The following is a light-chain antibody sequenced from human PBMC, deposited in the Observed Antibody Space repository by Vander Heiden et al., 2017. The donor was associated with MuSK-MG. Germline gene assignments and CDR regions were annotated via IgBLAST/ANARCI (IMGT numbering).Light chain of an antibody. CDR2: DSS. Sequence: EIVLTQSPDTLSLSPGERATLSCRASQNISTYLAWYQQQPGLAPRLLIYDSSNRGNGIPDRFSGSGSGTDFTLTISSREPEDFAVYYWQQRNTTHTFGAGTKVEI. J-gene: IGKJ4*01. V-gene: IGKV3-11*01. CDR1: QNISTY. CDR3: QQRNTTHT.